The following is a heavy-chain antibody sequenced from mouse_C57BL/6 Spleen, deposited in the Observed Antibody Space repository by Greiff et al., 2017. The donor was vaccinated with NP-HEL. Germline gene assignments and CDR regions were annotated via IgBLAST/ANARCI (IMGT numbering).Heavy chain of an antibody. CDR3: AREYYGSSHFDY. CDR1: GFSFNTYA. V-gene: IGHV10-1*01. J-gene: IGHJ2*01. D-gene: IGHD1-1*01. CDR2: IRSKSNNYAT. Sequence: HLVESGGGLVQPKGSLKLSCAASGFSFNTYAMNWVRQAPGKGLEWVARIRSKSNNYATYYADSVKDRFTISRDDSESMLYLQMNNLKTEDTAMYYCAREYYGSSHFDYWGQGTTLTVSS.